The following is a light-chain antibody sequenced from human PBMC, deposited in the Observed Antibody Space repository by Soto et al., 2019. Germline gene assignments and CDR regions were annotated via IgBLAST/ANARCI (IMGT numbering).Light chain of an antibody. CDR1: QSVSSSY. V-gene: IGKV3-20*01. Sequence: EIVLTQSPGTLSLSPGERATLSCRASQSVSSSYLAWYQQKPGQAPRLLIYGASSRATGIPDRFSGSGSGTDFTLTISRLEPEDFAVYYCQQYGSSLTITFGQGTHWRLN. J-gene: IGKJ5*01. CDR2: GAS. CDR3: QQYGSSLTIT.